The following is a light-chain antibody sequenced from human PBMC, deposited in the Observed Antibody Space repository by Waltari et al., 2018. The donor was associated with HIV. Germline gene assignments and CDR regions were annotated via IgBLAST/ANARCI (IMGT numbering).Light chain of an antibody. V-gene: IGKV3-20*01. Sequence: EIELTQSPGTLSLSPGDRATLSCRASKTISSTYLAWYQHKPGQAPRLLIYGASSRATGIPDRFSGSGSGTDFTLTISSLEPEDCAVYYCQQYIGSPRTFGQGTKVELK. CDR3: QQYIGSPRT. J-gene: IGKJ1*01. CDR1: KTISSTY. CDR2: GAS.